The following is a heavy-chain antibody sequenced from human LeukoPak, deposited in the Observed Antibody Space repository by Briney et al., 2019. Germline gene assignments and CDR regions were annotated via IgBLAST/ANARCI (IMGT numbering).Heavy chain of an antibody. CDR1: GGSISSSNYY. V-gene: IGHV4-39*01. Sequence: SETLSLTCTVSGGSISSSNYYWGWIRQPPGMGLEWIGSIYYSGTTYYNPSLESRVTVSVDTSKNQFSLKLSSVTAADTAVYYCARHASYCSGGSCRLGHFDYWGQGTLVTVSS. CDR2: IYYSGTT. J-gene: IGHJ4*02. D-gene: IGHD2-15*01. CDR3: ARHASYCSGGSCRLGHFDY.